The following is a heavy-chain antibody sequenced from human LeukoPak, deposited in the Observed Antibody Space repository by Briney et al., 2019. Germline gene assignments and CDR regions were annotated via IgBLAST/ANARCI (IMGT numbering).Heavy chain of an antibody. Sequence: PGGSLRLSCAASGFTFSTYWMNWFRQTPGKGLEWVANIKQDGSEENYVDSVKGRFTISRDNARNSLYLQLNSLRAEDTAVYYCAKGEWGTGYYSDYWGQGTLVTVSS. CDR2: IKQDGSEE. CDR3: AKGEWGTGYYSDY. CDR1: GFTFSTYW. D-gene: IGHD3/OR15-3a*01. J-gene: IGHJ4*02. V-gene: IGHV3-7*01.